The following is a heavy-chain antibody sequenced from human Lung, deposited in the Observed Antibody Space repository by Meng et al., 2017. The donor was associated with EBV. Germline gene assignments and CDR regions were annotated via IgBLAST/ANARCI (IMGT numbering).Heavy chain of an antibody. V-gene: IGHV1-18*01. CDR2: ISCYKGET. D-gene: IGHD6-19*01. Sequence: GAPWRGSYKASGYTFTHHGIGWVRQAPGQGLEWMGWISCYKGETNYAQKLQGRVTMTTDTSTNTAYMDLRSLRSDDTAVYYCARDPSNTSGRYAYFDYWGQGTLVTVSS. J-gene: IGHJ4*02. CDR3: ARDPSNTSGRYAYFDY. CDR1: GYTFTHHG.